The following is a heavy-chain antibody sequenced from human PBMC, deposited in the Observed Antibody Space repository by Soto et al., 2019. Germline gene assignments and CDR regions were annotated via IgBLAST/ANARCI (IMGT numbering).Heavy chain of an antibody. J-gene: IGHJ4*02. CDR2: IYYSGST. V-gene: IGHV4-39*01. D-gene: IGHD4-17*01. CDR1: GGSISSSSYY. CDR3: ARPYSPEYGDPYYFDY. Sequence: PSETLSLTCTVSGGSISSSSYYWGWIRQPPGKGLEWIGSIYYSGSTYYNPSLKSRVTISVDTSKNQFSLKLSSVTAADTAVYYCARPYSPEYGDPYYFDYWGQGTLVTVSS.